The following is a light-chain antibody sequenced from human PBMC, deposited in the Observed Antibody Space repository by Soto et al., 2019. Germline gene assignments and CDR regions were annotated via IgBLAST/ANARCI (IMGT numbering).Light chain of an antibody. CDR3: QQRSNWPPSLT. CDR2: DAS. CDR1: QSVSSY. J-gene: IGKJ4*01. V-gene: IGKV3-11*01. Sequence: EIVMTQSPDTLSVSPGERATLSCRASQSVSSYLAWYQQKPGQAPRLLIYDASNRATGIPARFSGSGSGTDFTLTISSLEPEDFAVYYCQQRSNWPPSLTFGGGTKVDIK.